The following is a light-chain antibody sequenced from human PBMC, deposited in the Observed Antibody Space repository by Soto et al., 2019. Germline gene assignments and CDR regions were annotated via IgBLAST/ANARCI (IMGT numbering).Light chain of an antibody. J-gene: IGKJ1*01. Sequence: DIQMTQSPSSLSASVGDRVTITCQASQDVRKYLSWYQQKARKAPKLLIYDASRLKSGVPPRFSGSGSATEFTLTISSLQPDDFATYYCHQYNSFSPWTFGQGTKVGIK. CDR3: HQYNSFSPWT. CDR1: QDVRKY. CDR2: DAS. V-gene: IGKV1-5*01.